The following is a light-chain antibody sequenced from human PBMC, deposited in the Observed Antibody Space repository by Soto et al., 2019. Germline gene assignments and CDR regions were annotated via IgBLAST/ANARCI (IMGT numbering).Light chain of an antibody. CDR1: QTVTNNY. CDR2: GAS. J-gene: IGKJ2*01. V-gene: IGKV3-20*01. CDR3: QQYGISPLMYT. Sequence: EIVLMQSPGTLSLSPGERATLSCRASQTVTNNYLAWYQQKPGQAPRLLIYGASSRATGVPDRFSGSGSGTDFTLTITRLQTEDFAVYYCQQYGISPLMYTFGQGTKL.